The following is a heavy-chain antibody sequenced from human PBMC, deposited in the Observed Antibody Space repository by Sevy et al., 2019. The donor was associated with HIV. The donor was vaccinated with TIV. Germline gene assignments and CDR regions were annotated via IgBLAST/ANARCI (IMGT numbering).Heavy chain of an antibody. CDR2: ISSSSSYI. CDR1: GFTFSSYS. V-gene: IGHV3-21*01. J-gene: IGHJ6*02. Sequence: GGSLRLSCAASGFTFSSYSMNRVRQAPGKGLEWVSSISSSSSYIYYADSVKGRFTISRDNAKNSLYLQMNSLRAEDTAVYYCARGADSSGYRMWDYYYYGMDVWGQGTTVTVSS. CDR3: ARGADSSGYRMWDYYYYGMDV. D-gene: IGHD3-22*01.